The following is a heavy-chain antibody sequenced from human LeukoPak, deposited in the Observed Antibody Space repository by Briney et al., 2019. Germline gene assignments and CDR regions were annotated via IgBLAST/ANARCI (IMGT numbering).Heavy chain of an antibody. J-gene: IGHJ3*02. Sequence: PGGSLRLSCAASGFTFSSYWMHWVRQAPGKGLVWVSRINSDGSSTSYADSVKGRFTISRDNAKNTLYLQMNSLRAEDTAVYYCAREIVGYYYDSSGYYTYPGAFDIWGQGTMVTVSS. D-gene: IGHD3-22*01. CDR1: GFTFSSYW. CDR2: INSDGSST. V-gene: IGHV3-74*01. CDR3: AREIVGYYYDSSGYYTYPGAFDI.